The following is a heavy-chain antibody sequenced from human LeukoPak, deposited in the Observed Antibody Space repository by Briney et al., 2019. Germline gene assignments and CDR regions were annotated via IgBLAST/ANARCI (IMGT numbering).Heavy chain of an antibody. V-gene: IGHV5-51*01. CDR1: GYTFPIYW. D-gene: IGHD3-16*02. CDR3: VRHYRPPQDSRAAKPTGYYYYYMDV. Sequence: GESLKISCQGSGYTFPIYWIGWVRQTPGKGPEWMGIIYPSDSHTIYSPSFQGQVTVSADKSISTAYLQWSSLKASDTAIYYCVRHYRPPQDSRAAKPTGYYYYYMDVWGTGTTVIVSS. CDR2: IYPSDSHT. J-gene: IGHJ6*03.